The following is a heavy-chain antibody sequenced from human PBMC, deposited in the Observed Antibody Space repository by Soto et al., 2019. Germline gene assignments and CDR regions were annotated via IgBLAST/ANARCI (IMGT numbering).Heavy chain of an antibody. CDR2: VIPIFGTA. Sequence: GASVKVSCKASGGTFSSYAISWVRQAPGQGLEWMGGVIPIFGTANYAQKFQGRVTITADESTSTAYMELSSLRSEDTAVYYCAVVVDYDSSGYTFAVGWFDPWGQGTLVTVSS. CDR1: GGTFSSYA. CDR3: AVVVDYDSSGYTFAVGWFDP. D-gene: IGHD3-22*01. V-gene: IGHV1-69*13. J-gene: IGHJ5*02.